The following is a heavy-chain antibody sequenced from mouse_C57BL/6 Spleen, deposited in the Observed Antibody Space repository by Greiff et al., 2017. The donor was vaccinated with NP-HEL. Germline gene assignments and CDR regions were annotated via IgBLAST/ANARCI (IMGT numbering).Heavy chain of an antibody. Sequence: VQLQQSGAELVRPGASVKLSCKASGYTFTDYYINWVKQRPGQGLEWIARIYPGSGNTYYNEKFKGKATLTAEKSSSTAYMQLSSLTSEDSAVYFCARSNYGSRRGAMDYWGQGTSVTVSS. V-gene: IGHV1-76*01. J-gene: IGHJ4*01. D-gene: IGHD1-1*01. CDR3: ARSNYGSRRGAMDY. CDR2: IYPGSGNT. CDR1: GYTFTDYY.